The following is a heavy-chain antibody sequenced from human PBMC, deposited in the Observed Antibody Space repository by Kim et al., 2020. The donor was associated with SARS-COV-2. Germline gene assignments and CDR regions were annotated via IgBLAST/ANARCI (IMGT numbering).Heavy chain of an antibody. V-gene: IGHV1-3*04. D-gene: IGHD6-19*01. CDR2: ISIGHDDT. CDR3: ARGSGWAFDY. CDR1: GYTFINYV. J-gene: IGHJ4*02. Sequence: ASVKVSCKASGYTFINYVMHWVRQAPGQRLEWMGLISIGHDDTKYSQKFRGRVTITRDTTASTAYMELSSLRSEDTAFYYCARGSGWAFDYWGQGTLVTV.